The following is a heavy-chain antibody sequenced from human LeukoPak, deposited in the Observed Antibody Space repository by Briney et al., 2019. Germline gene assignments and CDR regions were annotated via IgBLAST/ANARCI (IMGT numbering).Heavy chain of an antibody. Sequence: LVKPSETLSLTCTVSAGSISSYYWGWIRQPPGKGLEWIGSIYYSGSTSYNPSLKSRVTISLDTSKNQFSLKLTSVTAADTAVYYCARKGCSISWYSPWGQGTLVTVSS. CDR1: AGSISSYY. CDR3: ARKGCSISWYSP. D-gene: IGHD6-13*01. J-gene: IGHJ5*02. V-gene: IGHV4-39*07. CDR2: IYYSGST.